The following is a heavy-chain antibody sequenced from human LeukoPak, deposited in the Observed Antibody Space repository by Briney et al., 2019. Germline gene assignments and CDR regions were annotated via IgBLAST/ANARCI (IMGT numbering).Heavy chain of an antibody. CDR2: IDYTGST. D-gene: IGHD1-1*01. Sequence: SETLSLTCTVSGSSISSYYWSWIRQPPGKGLEWIGYIDYTGSTNYYPSLMSRVTISLDTSKNQFSLKLTSVTAADTAVYYCAKGVRTQLQLEEWGQGTLVTVSS. V-gene: IGHV4-59*08. CDR3: AKGVRTQLQLEE. J-gene: IGHJ4*02. CDR1: GSSISSYY.